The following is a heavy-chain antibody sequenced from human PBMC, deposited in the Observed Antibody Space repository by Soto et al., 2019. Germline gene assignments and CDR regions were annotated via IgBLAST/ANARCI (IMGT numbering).Heavy chain of an antibody. D-gene: IGHD2-8*01. Sequence: QVQLEASGPGLVKPSQTVSLTCSVSGGSIRRGGYFWTWIRQHPGKGLEYIGHIYSTGSTYYSPSLRTRLTMSLDTSKNQFSLNLTSVTAADTALYFCARLNSGLYQSFDSWGQGALVTVSS. CDR3: ARLNSGLYQSFDS. V-gene: IGHV4-31*03. CDR1: GGSIRRGGYF. CDR2: IYSTGST. J-gene: IGHJ4*02.